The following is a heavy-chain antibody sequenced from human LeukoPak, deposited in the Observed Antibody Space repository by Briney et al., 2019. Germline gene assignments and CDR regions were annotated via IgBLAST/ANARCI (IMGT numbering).Heavy chain of an antibody. Sequence: GGSLRLSCAASGFTFSSYGMHWVRQAPGKGLEWVAVISYDGSNKYYADSVKGRFTISRDNSKNTLYLQMNSLRAEDTAVYYCARDEEAAYYFDYWGQGTLVTVSS. CDR1: GFTFSSYG. V-gene: IGHV3-30*03. CDR3: ARDEEAAYYFDY. J-gene: IGHJ4*02. CDR2: ISYDGSNK. D-gene: IGHD6-25*01.